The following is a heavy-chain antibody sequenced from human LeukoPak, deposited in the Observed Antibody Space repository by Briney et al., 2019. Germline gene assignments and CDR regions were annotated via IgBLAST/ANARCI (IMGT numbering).Heavy chain of an antibody. D-gene: IGHD1-26*01. J-gene: IGHJ3*02. CDR2: IYYSGST. Sequence: TASETLSLTCTVSGGSISSSSYYWGWIRQPPGKGLEWIGSIYYSGSTYYNPSLKSRVTISVDTSKNQFSLKLSSVTAADTAVYYCARDTWAADAFDIWGQGTMVTVSS. CDR3: ARDTWAADAFDI. V-gene: IGHV4-39*07. CDR1: GGSISSSSYY.